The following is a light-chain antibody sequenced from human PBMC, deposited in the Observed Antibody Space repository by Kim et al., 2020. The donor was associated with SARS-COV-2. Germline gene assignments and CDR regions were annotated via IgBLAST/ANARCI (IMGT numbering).Light chain of an antibody. CDR3: QTWGTGIRV. CDR1: SGHSSYA. Sequence: QLVLTQSPSASASLGASVKLTCTLSSGHSSYAIAWHQQQPEKGPRYLMKLNSDGSHSKGDGIPDRFSGSSSGAERYLTISSLQSEDQADYYCQTWGTGIRVFAEGPQLTVL. V-gene: IGLV4-69*01. J-gene: IGLJ3*02. CDR2: LNSDGSH.